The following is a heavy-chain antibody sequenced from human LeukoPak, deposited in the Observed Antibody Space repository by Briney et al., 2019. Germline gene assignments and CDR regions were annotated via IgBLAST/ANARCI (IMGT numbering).Heavy chain of an antibody. Sequence: SETLSLTCAVYGGSFSGYYWSWIRQPPGKGLEWIGEINHSGSTNYNPSLKSRVTISVDTSKNQFSLKLSSVTAADTAVYYCARGRYNWPYWGQGTLVTVSS. D-gene: IGHD1-20*01. CDR3: ARGRYNWPY. V-gene: IGHV4-34*01. J-gene: IGHJ4*02. CDR2: INHSGST. CDR1: GGSFSGYY.